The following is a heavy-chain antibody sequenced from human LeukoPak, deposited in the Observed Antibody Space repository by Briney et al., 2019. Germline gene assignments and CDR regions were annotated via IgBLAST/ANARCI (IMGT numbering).Heavy chain of an antibody. CDR3: ARTLLGIDYGSGSYDFDY. D-gene: IGHD3-10*01. CDR1: GDSISSGNYY. V-gene: IGHV4-61*02. J-gene: IGHJ4*02. CDR2: IYTSGST. Sequence: PSETLSLTCTVSGDSISSGNYYWSWIRQPAGKGLEWIGRIYTSGSTNYNPSLKSRVTISVDTSKNQFSLKLSSVTAADTAVYYCARTLLGIDYGSGSYDFDYWGQGTLVTVSS.